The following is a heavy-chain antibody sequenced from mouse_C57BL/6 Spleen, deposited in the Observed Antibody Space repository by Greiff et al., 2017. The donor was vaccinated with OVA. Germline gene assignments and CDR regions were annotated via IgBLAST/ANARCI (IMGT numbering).Heavy chain of an antibody. CDR3: ARRGTTVVATGAMDY. Sequence: QVQLQQPGAELVKPGASVKMSCKASGYTFTSYWITWVKQRPGQGLEWIGDIYPGSGSTNYNEKFKSKATLTVDTSSSTAYMQLSSLTSEDSAVYCGARRGTTVVATGAMDYWGQGTSVTVSS. J-gene: IGHJ4*01. CDR2: IYPGSGST. D-gene: IGHD1-1*01. CDR1: GYTFTSYW. V-gene: IGHV1-55*01.